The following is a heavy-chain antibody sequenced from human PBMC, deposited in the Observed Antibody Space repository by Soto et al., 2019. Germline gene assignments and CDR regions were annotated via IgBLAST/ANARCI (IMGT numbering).Heavy chain of an antibody. Sequence: QVQLRESGPGLVRPSETLSLTCTVSGGSITGYYWSWIRQPPGKGLEWIGYIYDSGTTTYNAALRSRVTMSADTSKNQFSLNLRSVTAADTAVYYCARRNYGEEGYFFDFWCQGLLVTVSS. D-gene: IGHD4-17*01. J-gene: IGHJ4*02. CDR1: GGSITGYY. V-gene: IGHV4-59*08. CDR2: IYDSGTT. CDR3: ARRNYGEEGYFFDF.